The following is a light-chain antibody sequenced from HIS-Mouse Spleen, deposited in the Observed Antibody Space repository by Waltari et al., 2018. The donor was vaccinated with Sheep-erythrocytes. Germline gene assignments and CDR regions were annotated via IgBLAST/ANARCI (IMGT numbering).Light chain of an antibody. CDR3: QQFNSYPHGYN. Sequence: AIQLTQSPSSLSASVGDRVTITCRASQGISSALAWYQQKPGKAPKLLIYDASSLESGVPSRFSGSGSGTDFTLTISSLQPEDFATYYCQQFNSYPHGYNFGQGTKLEIK. J-gene: IGKJ2*01. CDR2: DAS. CDR1: QGISSA. V-gene: IGKV1-13*02.